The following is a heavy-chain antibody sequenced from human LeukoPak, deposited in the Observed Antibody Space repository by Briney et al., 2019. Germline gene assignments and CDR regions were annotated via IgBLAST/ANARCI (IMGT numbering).Heavy chain of an antibody. J-gene: IGHJ6*03. Sequence: GSSVKVSCKASGGTFSSYAISWVRQAPGQGLEWMGGIIPIFGTANYAQKFQGRVTITTDESTSTAYMGLSSLRSEDTAVYYCARSTDSSGYHYYYYYYMDVWGKGTTVTVSS. CDR3: ARSTDSSGYHYYYYYYMDV. D-gene: IGHD6-19*01. CDR2: IIPIFGTA. V-gene: IGHV1-69*05. CDR1: GGTFSSYA.